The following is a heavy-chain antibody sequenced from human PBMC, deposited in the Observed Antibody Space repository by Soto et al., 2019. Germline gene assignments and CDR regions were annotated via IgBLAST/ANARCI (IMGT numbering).Heavy chain of an antibody. D-gene: IGHD4-17*01. Sequence: QLQLQESGSGLVKPSQTLSLTCAVSGGSISSGCYSWSWIRQPPGKGLEWIGYIYHSGYTYCNPSLKSRVTISVDRSKNQFSLKLSSVTAADTAVYYCARAHYGDYGYGMDVWGQGTTVTVSS. CDR1: GGSISSGCYS. J-gene: IGHJ6*02. CDR2: IYHSGYT. V-gene: IGHV4-30-2*01. CDR3: ARAHYGDYGYGMDV.